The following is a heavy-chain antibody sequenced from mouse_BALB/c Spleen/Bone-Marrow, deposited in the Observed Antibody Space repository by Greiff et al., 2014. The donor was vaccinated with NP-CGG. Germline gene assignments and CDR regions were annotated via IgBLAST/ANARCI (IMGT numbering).Heavy chain of an antibody. CDR1: GFTFSSYG. Sequence: VQLQQSGGDLVKPGGSLKLSCAASGFTFSSYGMSWVRQTPDKRLEWVATISSGGSYTYYPDSVKGRFTISRDNAKNTRYLQMSSLKSEDTAMYYCARDGLDYWGQGTTLTVSS. J-gene: IGHJ2*01. D-gene: IGHD3-1*01. V-gene: IGHV5-6*01. CDR3: ARDGLDY. CDR2: ISSGGSYT.